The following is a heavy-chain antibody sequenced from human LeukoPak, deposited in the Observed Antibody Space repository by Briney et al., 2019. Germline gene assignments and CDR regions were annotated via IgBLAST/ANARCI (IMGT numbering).Heavy chain of an antibody. CDR2: ISGSGGST. CDR3: AKGEVRAAAGTGFDY. J-gene: IGHJ4*02. D-gene: IGHD6-13*01. Sequence: GGSLRLSCAASGFTFSSYAMSWVRQAPGKGLEWVSAISGSGGSTYYADSVKGRCTISRDNSKNTLYLQMNSLRAEDTAVYHCAKGEVRAAAGTGFDYWGQGTLVTVSS. CDR1: GFTFSSYA. V-gene: IGHV3-23*01.